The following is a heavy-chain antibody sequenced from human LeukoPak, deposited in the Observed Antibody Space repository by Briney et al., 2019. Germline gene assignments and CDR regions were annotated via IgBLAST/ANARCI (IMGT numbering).Heavy chain of an antibody. Sequence: PGGSLRLSCTASGFTFSSYWMSWVRQAPGKGLEWVANIKQDGSQKYYLDSVKGRFTISRDNAKNSLYLQMNSLRAEDTAVYYCARGADYFDYWGQGTLVTVSS. CDR1: GFTFSSYW. V-gene: IGHV3-7*01. J-gene: IGHJ4*02. CDR3: ARGADYFDY. CDR2: IKQDGSQK.